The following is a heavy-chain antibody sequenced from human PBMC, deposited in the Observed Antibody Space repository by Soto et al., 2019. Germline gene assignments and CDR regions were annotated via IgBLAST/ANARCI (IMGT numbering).Heavy chain of an antibody. CDR2: IDPRDSYT. V-gene: IGHV5-10-1*01. D-gene: IGHD3-10*01. CDR3: ARHLRYYYGSGSTLAFDY. J-gene: IGHJ4*02. Sequence: GESLKISCKGSGYSFTSYWISWVRQMPGKGLERMGRIDPRDSYTNYSPSFQGHVTVSADKSISTAYLQWSSLKASDTAMYYCARHLRYYYGSGSTLAFDYWGQGTLVTVSS. CDR1: GYSFTSYW.